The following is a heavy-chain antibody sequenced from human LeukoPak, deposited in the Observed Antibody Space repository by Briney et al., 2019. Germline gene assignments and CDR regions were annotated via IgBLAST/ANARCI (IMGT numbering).Heavy chain of an antibody. CDR2: MNPNSGNT. Sequence: ASVKVSCKASGYTFTSYDINWVRQATGQGLEWMGWMNPNSGNTGYAQKFQGRVTMTRNTSISTAYMELSCLRSEDTAVYYCARGYYEYGSGSSDYWGQGTLVTVSS. V-gene: IGHV1-8*01. CDR3: ARGYYEYGSGSSDY. CDR1: GYTFTSYD. J-gene: IGHJ4*02. D-gene: IGHD3-10*01.